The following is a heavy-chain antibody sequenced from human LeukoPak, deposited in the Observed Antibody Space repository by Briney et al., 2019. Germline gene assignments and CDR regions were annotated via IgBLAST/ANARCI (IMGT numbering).Heavy chain of an antibody. Sequence: GGSLRLSCAASGFTFSSYWMSWVRQAPGKGLEWVANIKQDGSEKYYVDSVKGRFTISRDNSKNTLYLQMNSLRTEDTAVYYCARGDCSGDGYHPLYYWGQGSLVTVSS. CDR3: ARGDCSGDGYHPLYY. D-gene: IGHD2-21*02. V-gene: IGHV3-7*01. CDR2: IKQDGSEK. CDR1: GFTFSSYW. J-gene: IGHJ4*02.